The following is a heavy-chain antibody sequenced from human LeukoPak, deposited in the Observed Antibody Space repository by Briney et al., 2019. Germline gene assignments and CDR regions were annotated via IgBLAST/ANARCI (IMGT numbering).Heavy chain of an antibody. CDR3: ARHKDGDHGIDFDY. V-gene: IGHV1-2*02. Sequence: ASVKVSCKASGYTFTGYYIQWVRQAPGQGLEWMGWIGSNRGDTNYAQKLQDRVTMTRDTSVSTAYMELSSLTPDDTGVYYCARHKDGDHGIDFDYWGQGTLVTVSS. D-gene: IGHD4-17*01. J-gene: IGHJ4*02. CDR1: GYTFTGYY. CDR2: IGSNRGDT.